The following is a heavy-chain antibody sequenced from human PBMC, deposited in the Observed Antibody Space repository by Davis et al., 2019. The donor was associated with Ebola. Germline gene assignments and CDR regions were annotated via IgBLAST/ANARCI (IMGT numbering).Heavy chain of an antibody. Sequence: GESLKISCAASGFISSNYWMSWVRQAPGKGPEWVAIIKQDGGEKYYVDSVKGRFTISRDNAKNSLFLQMNSLRAEDTALYYCASYDFWSGYQFDYWGQGTLVTVSS. CDR3: ASYDFWSGYQFDY. CDR1: GFISSNYW. D-gene: IGHD3-3*01. J-gene: IGHJ4*02. V-gene: IGHV3-7*03. CDR2: IKQDGGEK.